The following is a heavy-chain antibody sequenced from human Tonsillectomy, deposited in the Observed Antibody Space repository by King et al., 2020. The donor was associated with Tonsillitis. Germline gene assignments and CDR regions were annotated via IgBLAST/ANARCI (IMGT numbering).Heavy chain of an antibody. CDR2: IKSKTDGGTT. Sequence: VQLVESGGGLVKPGGSLRLSCAASGFTFSNAWMSWVRQAPGKGLEWVGRIKSKTDGGTTDYAAPVKGRFTISRDDSKNTLYLQMNSLKTEDTAVYYCTTDITMVRGVIRDYWGQGTLVTVSS. J-gene: IGHJ4*02. D-gene: IGHD3-10*01. CDR3: TTDITMVRGVIRDY. CDR1: GFTFSNAW. V-gene: IGHV3-15*01.